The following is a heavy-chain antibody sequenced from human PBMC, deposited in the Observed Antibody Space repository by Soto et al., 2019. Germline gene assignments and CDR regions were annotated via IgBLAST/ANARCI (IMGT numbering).Heavy chain of an antibody. J-gene: IGHJ5*02. CDR3: ARPYSGYDKNWFDP. Sequence: QLQLQESGPGLVKPSETLSLTCNVSGGSFSSSPYYWGWIRQPPGKGLEWIGSIYYSGSTYYNPSLKSRVTISVDTSKNQFSLKLSSVTAADTAVYYCARPYSGYDKNWFDPWGQGTLVTVSS. CDR1: GGSFSSSPYY. D-gene: IGHD5-12*01. CDR2: IYYSGST. V-gene: IGHV4-39*01.